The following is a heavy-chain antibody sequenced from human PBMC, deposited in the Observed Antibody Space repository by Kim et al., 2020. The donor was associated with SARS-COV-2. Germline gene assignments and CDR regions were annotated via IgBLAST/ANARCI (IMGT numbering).Heavy chain of an antibody. J-gene: IGHJ3*02. CDR3: ARVSGEMATNPQLDAFDI. V-gene: IGHV4-31*03. CDR2: IYYSGST. Sequence: SETLSLTCTVSGGSISSGGYYWSWIRQHPGKGLEWIGYIYYSGSTYYNPSLKSRVTISVDTSKNQFSLKLSSVTAADTAVYYCARVSGEMATNPQLDAFDIWGQGTMVTVSS. D-gene: IGHD5-12*01. CDR1: GGSISSGGYY.